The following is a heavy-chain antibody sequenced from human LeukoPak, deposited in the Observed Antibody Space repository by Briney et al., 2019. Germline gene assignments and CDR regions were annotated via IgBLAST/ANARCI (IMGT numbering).Heavy chain of an antibody. J-gene: IGHJ4*02. CDR2: INHSGST. Sequence: PSETLSLTCAVYGGSFSGYYWSWIRQPPGKGLEWIGEINHSGSTNYNPSLKSRVTISVDTSKNQFSLKLSSVTAADTAVYYCARGQYYDSSGYYYSRKYYFDYWGQGTLVTVSS. D-gene: IGHD3-22*01. V-gene: IGHV4-34*01. CDR3: ARGQYYDSSGYYYSRKYYFDY. CDR1: GGSFSGYY.